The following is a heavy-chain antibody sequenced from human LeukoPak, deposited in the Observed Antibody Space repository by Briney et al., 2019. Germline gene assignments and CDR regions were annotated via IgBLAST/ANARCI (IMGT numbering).Heavy chain of an antibody. D-gene: IGHD5-18*01. Sequence: SETLSLTCAVYGGSFSGYYWSWIRQPPGKGLEWIGEINHSGSTNYNPSLKSRVTISVDTSKNQFSLKLSSVTAADTAVYYCARGQIQLWPPTYIAAWGQGNLVTVS. CDR1: GGSFSGYY. V-gene: IGHV4-34*01. J-gene: IGHJ4*02. CDR2: INHSGST. CDR3: ARGQIQLWPPTYIAA.